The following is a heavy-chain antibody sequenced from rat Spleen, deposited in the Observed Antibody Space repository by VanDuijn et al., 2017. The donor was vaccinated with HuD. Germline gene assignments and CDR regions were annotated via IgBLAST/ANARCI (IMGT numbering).Heavy chain of an antibody. Sequence: EVQLVESGGGLVQPGRSMKLSCVVSGFTFSNYGMAWVRQAPKKGLEWVAYISSDGSSIYYRDSVKGRFTISRDNAKSTLYLQMDSLRSEDTATYYCALREGFAYWGQGTLVTVSS. J-gene: IGHJ3*01. CDR2: ISSDGSSI. CDR1: GFTFSNYG. D-gene: IGHD3-7*01. CDR3: ALREGFAY. V-gene: IGHV5-25*01.